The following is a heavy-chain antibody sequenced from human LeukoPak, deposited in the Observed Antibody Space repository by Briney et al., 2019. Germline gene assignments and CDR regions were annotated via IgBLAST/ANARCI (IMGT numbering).Heavy chain of an antibody. CDR3: ARDLVPPGSNWFDP. CDR1: GYTFTGYY. D-gene: IGHD2-8*01. Sequence: ASVKVSCKASGYTFTGYYMYWVRQAPGQGLEWMGWINPNSGGTNYAQKFQGRVTMTRDTSISTAYMELSRLRSDDTAVYYCARDLVPPGSNWFDPWGQGTLVTVSS. CDR2: INPNSGGT. V-gene: IGHV1-2*02. J-gene: IGHJ5*02.